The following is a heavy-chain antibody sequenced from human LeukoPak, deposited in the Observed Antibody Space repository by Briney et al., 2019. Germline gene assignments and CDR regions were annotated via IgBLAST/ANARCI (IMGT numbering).Heavy chain of an antibody. V-gene: IGHV4-59*08. D-gene: IGHD3-9*01. J-gene: IGHJ4*02. CDR1: VGSISSYY. CDR3: ARQRTDDILTGYYTDYFDY. CDR2: IYYSGST. Sequence: SDTLSLTCTVSVGSISSYYWIWIRQPPGKGLEWIGYIYYSGSTNYNPSLKSRVTISVDTAKNQISLKLSSVPAADTAVYYCARQRTDDILTGYYTDYFDYWGQGTLVTVSS.